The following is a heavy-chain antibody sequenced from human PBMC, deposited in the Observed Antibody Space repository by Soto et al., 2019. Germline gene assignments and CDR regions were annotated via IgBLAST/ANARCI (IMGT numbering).Heavy chain of an antibody. CDR3: TREYSSSSWAVGFYGMDV. D-gene: IGHD6-6*01. V-gene: IGHV3-15*07. CDR1: GFTFSNAW. Sequence: EVQLVESGGGLVKPGGSLRLSCAASGFTFSNAWMNWVRQAPGKGLEWVGRIKSKTDGGTTDYAAPVKGRFTISRDDSKNTLYLQMNSLKTEDTAVYYCTREYSSSSWAVGFYGMDVWGQGTTVTVSS. CDR2: IKSKTDGGTT. J-gene: IGHJ6*02.